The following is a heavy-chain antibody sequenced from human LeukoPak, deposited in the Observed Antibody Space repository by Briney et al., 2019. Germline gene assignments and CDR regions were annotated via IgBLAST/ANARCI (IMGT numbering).Heavy chain of an antibody. D-gene: IGHD5-24*01. CDR3: AASRDNWFDP. Sequence: GGSLRLSSAASGFTFSSYAMGWVRQPPGKGREWVSAISGSVGSTYYADSGKGRFTISRDNSKNTLYLQMNSLRAEDTAVYYCAASRDNWFDPWGQGTLVTVSS. V-gene: IGHV3-23*01. CDR1: GFTFSSYA. CDR2: ISGSVGST. J-gene: IGHJ5*02.